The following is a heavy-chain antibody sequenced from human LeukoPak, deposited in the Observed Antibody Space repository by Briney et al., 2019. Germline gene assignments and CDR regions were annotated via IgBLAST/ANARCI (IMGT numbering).Heavy chain of an antibody. CDR1: GYTFTGYY. Sequence: GASVTVSCKASGYTFTGYYMHWMRQAPGQGLEWMGWINPNSGGTNYAQKFQGRVTMTRDTSISTAYMELSRLRSDDTAVYYCARYNRYYYYGMDVWGQGTTVTVSS. D-gene: IGHD1-14*01. CDR2: INPNSGGT. V-gene: IGHV1-2*02. CDR3: ARYNRYYYYGMDV. J-gene: IGHJ6*02.